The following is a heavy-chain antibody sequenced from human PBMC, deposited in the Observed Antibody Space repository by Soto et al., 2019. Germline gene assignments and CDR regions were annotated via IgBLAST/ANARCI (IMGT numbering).Heavy chain of an antibody. Sequence: EVQLVESGGGLVQPGESLRLSCSASGFTFTNYWMHWVRQAPGKGLVWVSRINAEGTTTNYADSVKGRFTTSRDNAKNPLYLQMNSLGGEDAALYYCACSARGLYGDYNWGQGTLVTDSS. CDR1: GFTFTNYW. CDR3: ACSARGLYGDYN. V-gene: IGHV3-74*01. J-gene: IGHJ4*02. CDR2: INAEGTTT. D-gene: IGHD4-17*01.